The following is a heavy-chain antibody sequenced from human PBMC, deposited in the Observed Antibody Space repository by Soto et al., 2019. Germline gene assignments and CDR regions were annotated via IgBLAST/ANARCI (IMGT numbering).Heavy chain of an antibody. CDR1: GGTFSSYA. CDR3: ARDRGYCSGGSCFAFAY. Sequence: GASVKVSCKASGGTFSSYAISWVRQAPGQGLEWMGGIIPIFGTANYAQKFQGRVTITADESASTAYMELSSLRSEDTAVYYCARDRGYCSGGSCFAFAYWGQGTLVTVSS. CDR2: IIPIFGTA. V-gene: IGHV1-69*13. J-gene: IGHJ4*02. D-gene: IGHD2-15*01.